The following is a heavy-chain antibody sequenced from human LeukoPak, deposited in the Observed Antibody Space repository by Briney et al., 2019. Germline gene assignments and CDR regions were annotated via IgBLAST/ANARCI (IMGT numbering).Heavy chain of an antibody. V-gene: IGHV3-23*01. CDR3: AKSPTVDAAFDI. CDR2: VGYTGDST. Sequence: GGSLRLSCAASGFTFSSYAMNWVRQAPGKGLEWVSGVGYTGDSTFYADSVKGRFTVSRDSSKNTLFLHMNSLRAEDTALYYCAKSPTVDAAFDIWGQGTMVTVSS. J-gene: IGHJ3*02. D-gene: IGHD4-23*01. CDR1: GFTFSSYA.